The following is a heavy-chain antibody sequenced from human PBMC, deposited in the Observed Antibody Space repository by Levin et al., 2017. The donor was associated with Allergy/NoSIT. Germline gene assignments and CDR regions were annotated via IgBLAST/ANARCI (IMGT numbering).Heavy chain of an antibody. V-gene: IGHV3-13*01. CDR1: GFTFSTYD. D-gene: IGHD6-13*01. CDR2: IGTAGDT. CDR3: AIAAAGTYSFDY. Sequence: GGSLRLSCAASGFTFSTYDMNWVRQTTGKGLEWVSVIGTAGDTYYPASVRGRFTISRDNAKNSFYLQMNSLTAGDTAVYYCAIAAAGTYSFDYWGQGTLVTVSS. J-gene: IGHJ4*02.